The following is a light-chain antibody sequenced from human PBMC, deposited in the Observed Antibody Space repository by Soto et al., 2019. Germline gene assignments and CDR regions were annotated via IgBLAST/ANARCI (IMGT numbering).Light chain of an antibody. Sequence: DNQMTQSPSTLSASVGDRVTITCRASQSISSWLAWYQQKPGKAPKLLIYKASSLESGVPSRFSGSGSGTEFTLTISRLQPDDFASYNCQQYNSYWTFGQGTKVEI. V-gene: IGKV1-5*03. J-gene: IGKJ1*01. CDR2: KAS. CDR1: QSISSW. CDR3: QQYNSYWT.